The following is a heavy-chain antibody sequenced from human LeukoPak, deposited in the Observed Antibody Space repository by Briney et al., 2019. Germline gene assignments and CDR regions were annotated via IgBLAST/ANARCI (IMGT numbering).Heavy chain of an antibody. J-gene: IGHJ2*01. V-gene: IGHV4-4*09. CDR1: GDSVSSHY. Sequence: SETLSLTWTVSGDSVSSHYWSWIRQPPGKGLEWIGFVHTSGTTDYNPSVKSRVAISIDPSRNHFSLTLRSVTAADTAVYYCARRGSISWYWYFDLWGRGTLVTVSS. CDR3: ARRGSISWYWYFDL. D-gene: IGHD2-2*01. CDR2: VHTSGTT.